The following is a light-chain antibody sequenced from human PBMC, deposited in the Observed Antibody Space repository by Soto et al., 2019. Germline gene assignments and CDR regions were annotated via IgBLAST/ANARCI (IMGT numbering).Light chain of an antibody. Sequence: EIVMTQSPATLSVSPGERATLSCRASQSVSGNLAWYQQKPGQAPRLLIYGSSTRATGIPARFSGSGSGTAFTLTISSLQSEDFAVYSCQQYNNWPPLTFGQGTNVEIK. CDR3: QQYNNWPPLT. J-gene: IGKJ1*01. V-gene: IGKV3-15*01. CDR2: GSS. CDR1: QSVSGN.